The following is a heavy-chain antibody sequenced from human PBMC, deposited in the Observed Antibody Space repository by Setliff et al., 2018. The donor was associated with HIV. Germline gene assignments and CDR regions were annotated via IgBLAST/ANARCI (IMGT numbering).Heavy chain of an antibody. CDR3: ARHSGLGGYYSPFDY. V-gene: IGHV4-59*04. Sequence: SETLSLTCTVSGGSISTYYWSWIRQPPGKGLEWIGTIYYSGSTYYNPSLKSRVTISVDTSKNQFSLKLSSVTAADTTVYYCARHSGLGGYYSPFDYWGPGTLVTVS. J-gene: IGHJ4*02. CDR1: GGSISTYY. CDR2: IYYSGST. D-gene: IGHD3-22*01.